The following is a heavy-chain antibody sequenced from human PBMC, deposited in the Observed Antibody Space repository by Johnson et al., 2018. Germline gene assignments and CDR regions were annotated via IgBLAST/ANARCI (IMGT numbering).Heavy chain of an antibody. J-gene: IGHJ3*02. V-gene: IGHV3-30*03. Sequence: QVQLVESGGGVVQPGRSLRLSCAASGFTFSSYGMHWVRQAPGKGLEWVALISYDGSNKYYADSVKGRFTISRDNSKNTLYLQMNSLRAEETAVYYCGRNGHDYGDYIDAFDIWGQGTMVTVSS. CDR2: ISYDGSNK. CDR1: GFTFSSYG. CDR3: GRNGHDYGDYIDAFDI. D-gene: IGHD4-17*01.